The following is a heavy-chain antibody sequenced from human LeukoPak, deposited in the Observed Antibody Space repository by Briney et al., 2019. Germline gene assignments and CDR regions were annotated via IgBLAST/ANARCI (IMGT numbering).Heavy chain of an antibody. D-gene: IGHD3-10*01. J-gene: IGHJ4*02. CDR3: AKLHGSGSGYFDY. Sequence: GGSLRLSCAASGFTFSSYSMNWVRQAPGKGLEWVSGISGSDAFTYYADSVKGRFTISRDNSKNTLYLQMNSLRAEDTAVYYCAKLHGSGSGYFDYWGQGTLVTVSA. CDR1: GFTFSSYS. V-gene: IGHV3-23*01. CDR2: ISGSDAFT.